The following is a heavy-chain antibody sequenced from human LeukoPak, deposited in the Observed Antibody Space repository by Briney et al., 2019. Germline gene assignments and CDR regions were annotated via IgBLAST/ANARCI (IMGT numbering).Heavy chain of an antibody. CDR3: AKDDIDPGPPIDY. V-gene: IGHV3-23*01. Sequence: GGSLRLSCAASGFTFSSYAMSWVRQAPGKGLEWVSTITTSDGNTYYADSVKGRFTVSRDNSKNTLYLQMNSLRAEDTAVYYCAKDDIDPGPPIDYWGQGTLVTVSS. CDR1: GFTFSSYA. J-gene: IGHJ4*02. CDR2: ITTSDGNT.